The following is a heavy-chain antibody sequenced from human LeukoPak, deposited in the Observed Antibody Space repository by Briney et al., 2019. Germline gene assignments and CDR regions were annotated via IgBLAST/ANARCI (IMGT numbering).Heavy chain of an antibody. CDR3: ASVMGYCSRGSCYHIDY. V-gene: IGHV4-59*08. J-gene: IGHJ4*02. Sequence: SETLSLTCTVSGGSISSYYWSWIRQPPGKGLEWIGYISYSGSTNYNPSLKSRVTISVDTSKNQFSLELTSVTAADTAVYYCASVMGYCSRGSCYHIDYWGQGILVTASS. D-gene: IGHD2-15*01. CDR2: ISYSGST. CDR1: GGSISSYY.